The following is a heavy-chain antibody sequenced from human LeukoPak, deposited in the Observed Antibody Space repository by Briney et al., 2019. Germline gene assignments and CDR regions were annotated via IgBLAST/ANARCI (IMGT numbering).Heavy chain of an antibody. Sequence: VKVACKAAERSVSSDSSSWVRQAHGQGLEWMGGIIPIFGTANYAQKFPGRVTITTDESTSTAYMELSSLRSEDTAVYYCARASVVRYFDWLLVTALDYYGMDVWGQGTTVTVSS. CDR2: IIPIFGTA. J-gene: IGHJ6*02. CDR1: ERSVSSDS. V-gene: IGHV1-69*13. D-gene: IGHD3-9*01. CDR3: ARASVVRYFDWLLVTALDYYGMDV.